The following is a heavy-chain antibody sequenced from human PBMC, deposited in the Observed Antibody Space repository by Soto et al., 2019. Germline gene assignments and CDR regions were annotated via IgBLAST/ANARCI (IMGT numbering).Heavy chain of an antibody. CDR1: GGSISSYY. J-gene: IGHJ6*02. Sequence: SETLSLTCTVSGGSISSYYWSWIRQPPGKGLEWIGYIYYSGSTNYNPSLKSRVTISVDTSKNQFSLKLSSVTAADTAVYYCAKGHSAKLYYYYYGMDVWGQGTTVTVS. V-gene: IGHV4-59*01. CDR3: AKGHSAKLYYYYYGMDV. D-gene: IGHD1-26*01. CDR2: IYYSGST.